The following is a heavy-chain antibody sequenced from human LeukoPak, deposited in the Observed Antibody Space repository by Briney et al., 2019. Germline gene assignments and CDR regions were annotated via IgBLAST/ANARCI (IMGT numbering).Heavy chain of an antibody. CDR3: ATSCGDYYIRFEN. CDR1: GFTVSDHY. D-gene: IGHD4-17*01. Sequence: GGSLRLSCVASGFTVSDHYMSWIRQAPGKGLQWVSHISNRGTIYYADSVKGRFTISSDNAKNSLYLQMNSLRAEDTAVYYCATSCGDYYIRFENWGQGTLVTVSS. CDR2: ISNRGTI. J-gene: IGHJ4*02. V-gene: IGHV3-11*04.